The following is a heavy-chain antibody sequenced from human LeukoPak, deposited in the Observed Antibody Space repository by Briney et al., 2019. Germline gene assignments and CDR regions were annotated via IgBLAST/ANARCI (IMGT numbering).Heavy chain of an antibody. V-gene: IGHV1-2*02. CDR1: GYTFTGYY. D-gene: IGHD3-22*01. CDR3: ARSGSGYYYPPYDY. CDR2: INPNSGGT. J-gene: IGHJ4*02. Sequence: ASVKVSCKASGYTFTGYYMHWVRRAPRQGLEWMGWINPNSGGTNYAQKFQGRVTMTRDTSISTAYMELSRLRSDDTAVYYCARSGSGYYYPPYDYWGQGTLVTVSS.